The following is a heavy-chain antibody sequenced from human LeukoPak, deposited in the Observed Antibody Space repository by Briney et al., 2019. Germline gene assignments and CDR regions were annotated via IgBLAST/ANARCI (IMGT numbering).Heavy chain of an antibody. CDR2: INTDGSSA. Sequence: PGGSLRLSCAASGFTFRNYWMHWVRQAPGKGLVWVSRINTDGSSATYADSVKGRFTTSRDNAKDTLYLQMNSLSAEDTAVHYCARDPGFWSGYTDNWGQGTLVTVSS. J-gene: IGHJ4*02. D-gene: IGHD3-3*01. V-gene: IGHV3-74*01. CDR3: ARDPGFWSGYTDN. CDR1: GFTFRNYW.